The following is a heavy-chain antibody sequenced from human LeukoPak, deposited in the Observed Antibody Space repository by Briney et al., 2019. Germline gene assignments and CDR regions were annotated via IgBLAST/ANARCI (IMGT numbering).Heavy chain of an antibody. CDR3: ARDLSDFWSGYYPMDV. D-gene: IGHD3-3*01. CDR2: INPNGITT. Sequence: PGGSLRLSCAASGFIFRNYWMHWVRQAPGKGLVWVARINPNGITTTYTDSVKGRFTISRDNAKNTLYLQMNSLRVEDTAVYYCARDLSDFWSGYYPMDVWGQGTTVTVSS. CDR1: GFIFRNYW. V-gene: IGHV3-74*01. J-gene: IGHJ6*02.